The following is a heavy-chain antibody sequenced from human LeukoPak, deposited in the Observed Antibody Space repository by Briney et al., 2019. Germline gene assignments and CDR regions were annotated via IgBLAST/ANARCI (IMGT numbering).Heavy chain of an antibody. Sequence: SETLSFTCTVSGGSISSYYWSWIRQPAGKGLEWIGRIYTSGSTNYNPSLKSRVTMSVDTSKNQFSLKLSSVTAADTAVYYCARDTSSWYGNYYYYMDVWGKGTTVTVSS. V-gene: IGHV4-4*07. J-gene: IGHJ6*03. CDR2: IYTSGST. CDR1: GGSISSYY. CDR3: ARDTSSWYGNYYYYMDV. D-gene: IGHD6-13*01.